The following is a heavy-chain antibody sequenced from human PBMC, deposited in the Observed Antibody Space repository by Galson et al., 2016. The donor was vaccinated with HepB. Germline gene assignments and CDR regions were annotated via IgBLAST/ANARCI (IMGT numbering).Heavy chain of an antibody. J-gene: IGHJ4*02. V-gene: IGHV3-53*01. CDR1: GFTVNNNY. CDR2: IYSGGST. D-gene: IGHD2-2*01. Sequence: SLRLSCAASGFTVNNNYMRWVRQAPGKGLEWVSLIYSGGSTSFADSVKGRFTISRDNSKNTLYLQMNSLRVEDTAVYFCARDSGSRPGSGGFGYWGQGTLVTVSS. CDR3: ARDSGSRPGSGGFGY.